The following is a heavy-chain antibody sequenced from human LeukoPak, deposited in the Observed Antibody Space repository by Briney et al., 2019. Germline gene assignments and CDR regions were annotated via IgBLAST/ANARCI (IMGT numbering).Heavy chain of an antibody. CDR3: ARARYAYESDYFDY. V-gene: IGHV3-7*03. Sequence: GGSLRLSCAASGFTFSSYWMSWVRRAPGKGLEWVANIKQDGSEKYYVDSVKGRFTISRDNAKNSLYLLMNSLRVEDTAVYYCARARYAYESDYFDYWGRGILVSVSS. CDR1: GFTFSSYW. J-gene: IGHJ4*02. CDR2: IKQDGSEK. D-gene: IGHD3-16*01.